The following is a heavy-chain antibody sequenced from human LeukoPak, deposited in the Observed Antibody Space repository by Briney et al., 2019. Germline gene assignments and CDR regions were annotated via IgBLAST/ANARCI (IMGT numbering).Heavy chain of an antibody. CDR1: GFTVREFL. Sequence: PGGTLRLSCAASGFTVREFLMAWFRQPPGKGLEWIAHIKEDGTAKYYVASVRGRFTISKDDDKNSLSLQMNSLRVKDTAVYYCVRGGWELDYWGQGTLVTVSS. J-gene: IGHJ4*02. CDR3: VRGGWELDY. D-gene: IGHD4-23*01. V-gene: IGHV3-7*01. CDR2: IKEDGTAK.